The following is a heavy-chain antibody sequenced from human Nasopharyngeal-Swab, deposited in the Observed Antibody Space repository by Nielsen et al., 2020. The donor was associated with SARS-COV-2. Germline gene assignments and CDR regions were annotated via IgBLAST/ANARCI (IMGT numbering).Heavy chain of an antibody. Sequence: VCQAPGKGLEWGANIKQDGSEKYYVDSVKGRFTISRDNAKNSLYLQMNSLRAEDTAVYYCASVHSSSWYFDYWGQGTLVTVSS. V-gene: IGHV3-7*01. CDR2: IKQDGSEK. J-gene: IGHJ4*02. D-gene: IGHD6-13*01. CDR3: ASVHSSSWYFDY.